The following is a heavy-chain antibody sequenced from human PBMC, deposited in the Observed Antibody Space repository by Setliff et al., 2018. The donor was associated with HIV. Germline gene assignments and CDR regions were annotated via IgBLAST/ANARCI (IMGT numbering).Heavy chain of an antibody. CDR2: ILPIFGTR. CDR3: ARDFHVLGYCSADSCPYDASDV. Sequence: SVKVSCKASGGTFSSYSISWVRQAPGQGLEWMGRILPIFGTRDYAQKFQGRVTITADKSTTTTYMELSSLRSDDTAIYYCARDFHVLGYCSADSCPYDASDVWGQGTMVTVSS. V-gene: IGHV1-69*06. CDR1: GGTFSSYS. J-gene: IGHJ3*01. D-gene: IGHD2-15*01.